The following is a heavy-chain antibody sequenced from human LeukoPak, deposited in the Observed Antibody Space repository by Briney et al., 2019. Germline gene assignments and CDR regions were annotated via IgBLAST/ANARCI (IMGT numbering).Heavy chain of an antibody. CDR2: ISGSGGST. D-gene: IGHD5-18*01. J-gene: IGHJ4*02. Sequence: GGSLRLSCAASGFTFDDYGMSWVRQVPGKGLEWVSAISGSGGSTYYADSVKGRFTISRDNSKNTLYLQMNSLRAEDTAVYYCAKGEAQLAYFDYWGQGTLVTVSS. V-gene: IGHV3-23*01. CDR3: AKGEAQLAYFDY. CDR1: GFTFDDYG.